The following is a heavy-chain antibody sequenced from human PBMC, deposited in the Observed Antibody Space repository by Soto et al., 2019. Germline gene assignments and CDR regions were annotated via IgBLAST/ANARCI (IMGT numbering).Heavy chain of an antibody. Sequence: PGGSLRLSCAVSGFTFSSYAMSWVRQAPGKGLEWVSTISGSDGRTYSTDSVKGRFTISRDNSRNTAYLQMNSLRVEDTAVYYCAKGVSQYTPLALFDYWGRGTLVTVSS. CDR3: AKGVSQYTPLALFDY. D-gene: IGHD5-18*01. J-gene: IGHJ4*02. CDR1: GFTFSSYA. V-gene: IGHV3-23*01. CDR2: ISGSDGRT.